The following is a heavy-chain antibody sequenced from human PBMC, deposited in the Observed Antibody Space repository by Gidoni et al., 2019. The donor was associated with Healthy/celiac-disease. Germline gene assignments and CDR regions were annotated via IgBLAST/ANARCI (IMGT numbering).Heavy chain of an antibody. CDR1: GFTFSSHS. Sequence: EVQLVESGGGLVKPGGSLRLSCAASGFTFSSHSMNWVRRAPGKGLEWVSSISRSSSYIYYADSVKGRFTISRDNAKNSLYLQMNSLRAEDTAVYYCARDTEYGDYVGYFDYWGQGTLVTVSS. J-gene: IGHJ4*02. CDR2: ISRSSSYI. D-gene: IGHD4-17*01. V-gene: IGHV3-21*01. CDR3: ARDTEYGDYVGYFDY.